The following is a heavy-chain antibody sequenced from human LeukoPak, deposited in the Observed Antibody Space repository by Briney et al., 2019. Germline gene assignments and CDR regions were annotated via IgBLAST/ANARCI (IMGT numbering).Heavy chain of an antibody. CDR1: GGTFSSYA. CDR3: ARRLGGLRLGELSSPFDY. CDR2: IIPIFGTA. Sequence: SVKVSCKASGGTFSSYAISWVRQAPGQGLEWMGGIIPIFGTANYAQKFQGRVTITADESTSTAYMELSSLRSEDTAVYYCARRLGGLRLGELSSPFDYWGQGTLVTVSS. D-gene: IGHD3-16*02. J-gene: IGHJ4*02. V-gene: IGHV1-69*01.